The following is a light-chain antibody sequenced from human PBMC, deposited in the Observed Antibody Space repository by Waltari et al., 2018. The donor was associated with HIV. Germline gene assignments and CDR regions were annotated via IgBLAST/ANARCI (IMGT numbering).Light chain of an antibody. CDR3: RSYTSRRTLGGWV. CDR1: SSDVGGYNY. J-gene: IGLJ3*02. V-gene: IGLV2-14*01. Sequence: QSALTQPASVSGSPGQSITISCTGTSSDVGGYNYVSWYQQHPGKAPKLMIYEVRNRPSGVSNPFPCSKSGNTAPLTISGLQAEDEADYYCRSYTSRRTLGGWVFGRGTKLTVL. CDR2: EVR.